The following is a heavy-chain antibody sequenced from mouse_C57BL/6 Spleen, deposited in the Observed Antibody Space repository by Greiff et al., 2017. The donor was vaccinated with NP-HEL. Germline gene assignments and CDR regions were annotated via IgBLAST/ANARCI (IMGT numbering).Heavy chain of an antibody. CDR2: IYPGSGST. Sequence: VQLQQPGAELVKPGASVKMSCKASGYTFTSYWITWVKQRPGQGLEWIGDIYPGSGSTNYNEKFKSKATLTVDTSSSTAYIQLSSLTSEDSAVYYCAHYDYDVSWFAYWGQGTLVTVSA. J-gene: IGHJ3*01. D-gene: IGHD2-4*01. CDR1: GYTFTSYW. V-gene: IGHV1-55*01. CDR3: AHYDYDVSWFAY.